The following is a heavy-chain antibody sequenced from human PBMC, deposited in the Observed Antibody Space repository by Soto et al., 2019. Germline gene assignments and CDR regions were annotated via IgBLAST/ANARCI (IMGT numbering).Heavy chain of an antibody. CDR2: INHSGST. CDR3: ARGGFRRGFDV. J-gene: IGHJ6*02. Sequence: QVQLQQWGAGLLKPSETLSLTCAVYGGSFSGYYWSWIRQPPGKGLEWIGEINHSGSTNYNPSLKSRVIISVDTSKNQFSLKLSSVTAADTAVYYCARGGFRRGFDVWGQGTTVTVSS. V-gene: IGHV4-34*01. D-gene: IGHD3-10*01. CDR1: GGSFSGYY.